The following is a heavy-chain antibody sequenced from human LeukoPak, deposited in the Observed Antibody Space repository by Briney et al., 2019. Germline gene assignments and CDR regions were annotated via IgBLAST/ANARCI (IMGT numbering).Heavy chain of an antibody. J-gene: IGHJ4*02. CDR2: IYSGGRT. CDR3: AKVLAAAGTGNPLDY. Sequence: GGSLRLSCVASGFTVSSNYMSWVRQAPGKGLEWVSVIYSGGRTYYADSVKGRFTISRDSSKNTLYLQMNSLRAEDTAVYYCAKVLAAAGTGNPLDYWGQGTLVTVSS. D-gene: IGHD6-13*01. V-gene: IGHV3-53*01. CDR1: GFTVSSNY.